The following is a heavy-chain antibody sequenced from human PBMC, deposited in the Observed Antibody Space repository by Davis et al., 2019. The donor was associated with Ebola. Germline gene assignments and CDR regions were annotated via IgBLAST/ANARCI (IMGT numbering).Heavy chain of an antibody. D-gene: IGHD6-13*01. CDR2: ISAYNGNT. J-gene: IGHJ4*02. V-gene: IGHV1-18*01. CDR3: ARDRGLIAAAGTKDY. CDR1: GYTFTSYG. Sequence: ASVKVSCKASGYTFTSYGISWVRQAPGQGLEWMGWISAYNGNTNYAQKLQGRVTMTTDTSTSTAYMQLRSLRSDDTAVYYCARDRGLIAAAGTKDYWGQGTLVTVSS.